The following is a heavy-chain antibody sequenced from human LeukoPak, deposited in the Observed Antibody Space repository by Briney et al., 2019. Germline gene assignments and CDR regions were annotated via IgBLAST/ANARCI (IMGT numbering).Heavy chain of an antibody. CDR3: AKQMMERQQYYYMDV. CDR1: GLTFSTCG. Sequence: GGSLRLSCVASGLTFSTCGMHWVRQAPGKGLEWLTHMRYDESATYYADSVKGRFIISRENSKNTLYLQMNSLRAEDTAVYYCAKQMMERQQYYYMDVWGKGTSVTVSS. CDR2: MRYDESAT. J-gene: IGHJ6*03. V-gene: IGHV3-30*02. D-gene: IGHD6-13*01.